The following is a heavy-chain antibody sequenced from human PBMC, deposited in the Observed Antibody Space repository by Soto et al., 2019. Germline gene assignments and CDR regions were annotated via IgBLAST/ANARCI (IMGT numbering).Heavy chain of an antibody. CDR3: ARHRVYSSGGVLGHYGMDV. D-gene: IGHD6-19*01. Sequence: GESLKISCKGSGYSFTSYWISWVRQMPGKGLEWMGRIDPSDSYTNYSPSFQGHVTISADKSISTAYLQWSSLKASDTAMYYCARHRVYSSGGVLGHYGMDVWGQGTTVTVSS. J-gene: IGHJ6*02. CDR2: IDPSDSYT. V-gene: IGHV5-10-1*01. CDR1: GYSFTSYW.